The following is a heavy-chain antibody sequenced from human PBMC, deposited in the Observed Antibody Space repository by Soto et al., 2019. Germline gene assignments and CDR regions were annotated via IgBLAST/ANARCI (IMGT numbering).Heavy chain of an antibody. CDR3: AKSHTSLNSTNDY. D-gene: IGHD2-2*01. CDR1: GFTFSTYA. V-gene: IGHV3-23*01. J-gene: IGHJ4*02. Sequence: EVQLLESGGGLVQPGGSLRLSCAASGFTFSTYAMNWVRQAAGKGLEWVSTISGSGGNTYYADSVKGRFTISRDNSKNPTFFQMNSLRAEATALYYCAKSHTSLNSTNDYWGRGTLVTSSS. CDR2: ISGSGGNT.